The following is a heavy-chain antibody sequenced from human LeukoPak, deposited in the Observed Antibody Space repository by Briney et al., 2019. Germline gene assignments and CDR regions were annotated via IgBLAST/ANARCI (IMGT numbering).Heavy chain of an antibody. V-gene: IGHV3-7*01. J-gene: IGHJ4*02. CDR3: TKDLGLTMVQDYFDY. CDR2: IKQDGSEK. CDR1: GFTFSSYW. D-gene: IGHD3-10*01. Sequence: RAGGSLRLSCAASGFTFSSYWMSWVRQAPGKGLEWVANIKQDGSEKYYADSVKGRFTISRDNSKNTLYLQMNSLRAEDTAVYYCTKDLGLTMVQDYFDYWGQGTLVTVSS.